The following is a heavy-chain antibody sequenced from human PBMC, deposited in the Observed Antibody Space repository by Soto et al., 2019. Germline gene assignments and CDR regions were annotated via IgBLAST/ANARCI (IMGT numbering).Heavy chain of an antibody. J-gene: IGHJ4*02. V-gene: IGHV2-5*02. CDR3: AHILVVSAFEY. CDR1: GFSLSRSGVG. Sequence: QITLKESGPTLVKPTQTLTLTCTFSGFSLSRSGVGVGWIRQPPGKALAWLALIYWGDDKRYSPSLKSRLTIAKDTSKQPVVLIMTNMDPVDTAAYYCAHILVVSAFEYWFQGTLVTVSS. D-gene: IGHD2-8*02. CDR2: IYWGDDK.